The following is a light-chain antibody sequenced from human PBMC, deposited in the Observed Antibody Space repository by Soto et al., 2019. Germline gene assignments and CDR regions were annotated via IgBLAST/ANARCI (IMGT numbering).Light chain of an antibody. CDR3: QSYDSSLSGPVV. Sequence: QSVLTQPPSVSGAPGQRVTISCTGSSSNIGAGYDVHWYQQLPGTAPKLLIYGNSNRPSGVPDRFPGSKSGTSASLSITGLQAGDEADYYCQSYDSSLSGPVVFGGGTKVTVL. CDR2: GNS. V-gene: IGLV1-40*01. CDR1: SSNIGAGYD. J-gene: IGLJ2*01.